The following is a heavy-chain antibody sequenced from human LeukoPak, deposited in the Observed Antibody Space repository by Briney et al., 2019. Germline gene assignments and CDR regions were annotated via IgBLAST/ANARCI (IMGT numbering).Heavy chain of an antibody. CDR2: IYSGGST. D-gene: IGHD3-3*01. CDR1: EFSVGSNY. V-gene: IGHV3-66*01. CDR3: ARGGISIFGVVIYMDV. Sequence: AGGSLRLSCAASEFSVGSNYMTWVRQAPGKGLEWVSLIYSGGSTYHADSVKGRFTISRDNAKNSLSLQMNSLRVEDTALYYCARGGISIFGVVIYMDVWGKGTTVTVSS. J-gene: IGHJ6*03.